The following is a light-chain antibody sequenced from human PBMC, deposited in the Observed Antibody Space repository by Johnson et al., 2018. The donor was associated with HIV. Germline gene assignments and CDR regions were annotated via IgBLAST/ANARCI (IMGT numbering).Light chain of an antibody. J-gene: IGLJ1*01. CDR1: TSNIGKSY. Sequence: QPVLTQPPSVSAAPGQKVTISCSGSTSNIGKSYVSWYQQLPGTAPKLLIYDNNRRPSGIADRFSASKSGTSATLDITVLQTGDEADYYCGAWDSGLTAHFVFGSGTTITVL. CDR3: GAWDSGLTAHFV. V-gene: IGLV1-51*01. CDR2: DNN.